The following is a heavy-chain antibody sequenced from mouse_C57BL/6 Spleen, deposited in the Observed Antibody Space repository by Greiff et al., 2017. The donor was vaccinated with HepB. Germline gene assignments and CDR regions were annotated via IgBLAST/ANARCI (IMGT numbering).Heavy chain of an antibody. V-gene: IGHV1-64*01. CDR1: GYTFTSYW. CDR2: IHPNSGST. CDR3: ARGGYDDGRYWYFDV. Sequence: VQLQQPGAELVKPGASVKLSCKASGYTFTSYWMHWVKQRPGQGLEWIGMIHPNSGSTNYNEKFKSKATLTVDKSSSTAYMQLSSLTSEDSAVYYCARGGYDDGRYWYFDVWGTGTTVTVSS. J-gene: IGHJ1*03. D-gene: IGHD2-2*01.